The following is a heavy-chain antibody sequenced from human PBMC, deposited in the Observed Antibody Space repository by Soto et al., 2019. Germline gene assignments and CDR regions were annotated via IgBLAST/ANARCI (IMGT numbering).Heavy chain of an antibody. CDR3: ARYDYGDHVVYYGIYV. D-gene: IGHD4-17*01. CDR2: IFSNDEQ. J-gene: IGHJ6*02. CDR1: GFSLSNARMG. Sequence: QVTLKESGPVLVKPTETLTLTCTVSGFSLSNARMGVSWIRQPPGKALEWLAHIFSNDEQSYSTSLKSRLTISKNTSKIQVVLTMTNMDTVDTATYYCARYDYGDHVVYYGIYVWGQGTTVTVS. V-gene: IGHV2-26*01.